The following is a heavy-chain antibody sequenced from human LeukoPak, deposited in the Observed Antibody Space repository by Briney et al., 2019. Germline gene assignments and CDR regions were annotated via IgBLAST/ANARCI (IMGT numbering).Heavy chain of an antibody. V-gene: IGHV3-53*01. CDR3: ARDDGSSGYYYVFDY. J-gene: IGHJ4*02. CDR2: IYSGGST. CDR1: GFTVSSNY. D-gene: IGHD3-22*01. Sequence: AGGSLRLSCAASGFTVSSNYMSWVRQAPGKGLEWVSVIYSGGSTYYADSVKGRFTISRDNSKNTLYLQMNSLRAEDTAVYYCARDDGSSGYYYVFDYWGQGTRVTVS.